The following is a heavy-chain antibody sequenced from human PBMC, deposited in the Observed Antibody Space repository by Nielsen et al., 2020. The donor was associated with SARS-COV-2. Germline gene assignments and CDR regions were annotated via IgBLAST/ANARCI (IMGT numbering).Heavy chain of an antibody. J-gene: IGHJ5*02. V-gene: IGHV3-48*04. CDR1: GFTFSSYS. CDR2: ISSSSSTI. D-gene: IGHD1-7*01. CDR3: ARDMQNWNYDWFDP. Sequence: ETLSLTCAASGFTFSSYSMNWVRQAPGKGLEWVSYISSSSSTIYYADSVKGRFTISRDNAKNSLYLQMNSLRAEDTAVYYCARDMQNWNYDWFDPWGQGTLVTVSS.